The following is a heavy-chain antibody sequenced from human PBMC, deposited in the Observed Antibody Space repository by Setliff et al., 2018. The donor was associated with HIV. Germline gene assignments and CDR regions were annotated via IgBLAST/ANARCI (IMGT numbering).Heavy chain of an antibody. CDR3: ARDGRHDRNRWYVTHQYFKY. D-gene: IGHD2-15*01. CDR1: GGSISSDTYY. Sequence: NPSETLSLTCTVSGGSISSDTYYWSWIRQPAGKGLEWIGHNYPSGSTNYNPSLKSRVTISVDTSKKQFSLRLSSVTAADTAVYYCARDGRHDRNRWYVTHQYFKYWGQGTLVTVSS. CDR2: NYPSGST. J-gene: IGHJ1*01. V-gene: IGHV4-61*09.